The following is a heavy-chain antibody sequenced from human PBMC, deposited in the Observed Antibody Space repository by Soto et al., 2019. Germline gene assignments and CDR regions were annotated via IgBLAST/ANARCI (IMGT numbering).Heavy chain of an antibody. CDR2: ISYDGSNK. CDR3: ARARFYYDSSGYYDAFDI. J-gene: IGHJ3*02. CDR1: GFTFSSYA. Sequence: PGGSLRLSCAASGFTFSSYAMHWVRQAPGKGLEWVAVISYDGSNKYYADSVKGRFTISRDNSKNTLYLQMNSLRAEDTAVYYCARARFYYDSSGYYDAFDIWGQGTMVTVSS. V-gene: IGHV3-30-3*01. D-gene: IGHD3-22*01.